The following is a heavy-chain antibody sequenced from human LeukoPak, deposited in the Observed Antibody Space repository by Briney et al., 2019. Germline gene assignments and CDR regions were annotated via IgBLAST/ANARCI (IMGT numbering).Heavy chain of an antibody. D-gene: IGHD3-22*01. Sequence: SETLSLTCAVYGGPFSGYYWSWIRQPPGKGLEWMGSIYYTGSSHYNPSPKSRATISVDTSKNQFSLKLTSVTAADTAVYYCTRAASSGPLFTYHMDVWGKGTTVTVSS. V-gene: IGHV4-34*01. J-gene: IGHJ6*03. CDR2: IYYTGSS. CDR1: GGPFSGYY. CDR3: TRAASSGPLFTYHMDV.